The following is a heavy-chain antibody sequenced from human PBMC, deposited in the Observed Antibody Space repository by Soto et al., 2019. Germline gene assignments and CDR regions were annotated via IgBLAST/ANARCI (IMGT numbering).Heavy chain of an antibody. J-gene: IGHJ4*02. D-gene: IGHD3-22*01. Sequence: SVKVSCKASGGTFSSYAISWVRQAPGQGLEWMGGIIPISGTANYAQKFQDRVTITTDMSTSTAYMELSSLRSEDTAVYYFAADMDYYDSSGYYADLDYWGQGTLVTVSS. V-gene: IGHV1-69*05. CDR3: AADMDYYDSSGYYADLDY. CDR1: GGTFSSYA. CDR2: IIPISGTA.